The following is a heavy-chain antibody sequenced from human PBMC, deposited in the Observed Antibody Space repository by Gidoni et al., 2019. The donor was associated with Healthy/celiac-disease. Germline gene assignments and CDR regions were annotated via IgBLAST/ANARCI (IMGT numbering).Heavy chain of an antibody. Sequence: QLQLQESGPGLVKPSETLSLTCTVSGGSISSSSYYWGWIRQPPGKGLEWIGSIYYSGSTYYNPSLKSRVTISVDTSKNQFSLKLSSVTAADTAVYYCARRTFYYGSGSFDYWGQGTLVTVSS. CDR2: IYYSGST. D-gene: IGHD3-10*01. V-gene: IGHV4-39*01. CDR3: ARRTFYYGSGSFDY. J-gene: IGHJ4*02. CDR1: GGSISSSSYY.